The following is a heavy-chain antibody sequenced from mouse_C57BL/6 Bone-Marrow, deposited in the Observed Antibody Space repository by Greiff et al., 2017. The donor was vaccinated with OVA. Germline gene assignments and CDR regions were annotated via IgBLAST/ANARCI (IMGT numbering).Heavy chain of an antibody. V-gene: IGHV6-3*01. CDR1: GFTFSNYW. CDR2: IRLKSDNYAT. Sequence: EVQLVESGGGLVQPGGSMKLSCVASGFTFSNYWMNWVRQSPEQGLEWVAQIRLKSDNYATHYAESVKGRFTISRDDSKSSVYLRMNNVRAEDTGIYYCATSDYWGQGTTLTVSS. CDR3: ATSDY. J-gene: IGHJ2*01.